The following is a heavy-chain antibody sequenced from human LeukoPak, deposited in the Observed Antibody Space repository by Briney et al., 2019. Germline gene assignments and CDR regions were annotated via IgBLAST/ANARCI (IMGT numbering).Heavy chain of an antibody. CDR2: IIPIFGTA. CDR1: GGTFSSYA. V-gene: IGHV1-69*13. Sequence: GASVKVSCKASGGTFSSYAISWVRQAPGQGLEWMGGIIPIFGTANYAQKFQGRVTITADESTSTAYMEPSSLRSEDTAVYYCARGERYCSGGSCYSELDYWGQGTLVTVSS. D-gene: IGHD2-15*01. J-gene: IGHJ4*02. CDR3: ARGERYCSGGSCYSELDY.